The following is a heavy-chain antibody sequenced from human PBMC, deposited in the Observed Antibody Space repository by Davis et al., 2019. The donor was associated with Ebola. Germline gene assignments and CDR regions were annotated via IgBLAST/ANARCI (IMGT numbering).Heavy chain of an antibody. J-gene: IGHJ6*03. V-gene: IGHV3-23*01. CDR3: AKETNYYMDV. Sequence: GESLKISCAASGFTFSSYAMSWVRQAPGKGLEWVSGISGSGGSTKGRFTISRDHSKNTLYLQMNRLRAEDTAVYYCAKETNYYMDVWGKGTTVTVSS. CDR2: ISGSGGST. CDR1: GFTFSSYA.